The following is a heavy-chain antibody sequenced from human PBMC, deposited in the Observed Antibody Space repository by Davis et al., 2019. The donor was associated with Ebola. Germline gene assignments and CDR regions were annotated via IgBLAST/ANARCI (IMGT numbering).Heavy chain of an antibody. CDR3: AKDTSNIWFDI. V-gene: IGHV3-23*01. D-gene: IGHD1-26*01. J-gene: IGHJ3*02. Sequence: GGSLRLSCAASGFIFSSYVMSWVRQAPGKGLEWVSTVGLSADTYYADSVKGRFTISRDNSKNTLYLQMNGLRVEDTAIYYCAKDTSNIWFDIWGQGTNVTVSS. CDR1: GFIFSSYV. CDR2: VGLSADT.